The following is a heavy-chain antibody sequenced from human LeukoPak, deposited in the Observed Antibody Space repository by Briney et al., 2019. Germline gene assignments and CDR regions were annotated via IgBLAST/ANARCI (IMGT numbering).Heavy chain of an antibody. CDR3: ARDVGITVADSFDP. V-gene: IGHV1-18*01. CDR2: IHIYRGNT. D-gene: IGHD6-13*01. J-gene: IGHJ5*02. CDR1: GYSSTNYG. Sequence: ASVKVSCKASGYSSTNYGISWVRQAPGQGLEWMGWIHIYRGNTNYAQKFQGRVTMTTDTSTNTVYMEVRGLRSDDTAMYYCARDVGITVADSFDPWGQGTLVTVSS.